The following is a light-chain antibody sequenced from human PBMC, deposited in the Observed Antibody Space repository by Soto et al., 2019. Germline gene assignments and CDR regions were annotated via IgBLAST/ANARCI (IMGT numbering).Light chain of an antibody. CDR3: QQRSNWPGT. Sequence: EIVLTQSPATLSLSPGERATLACRASQSVSSYLAWYQQKPGQAPRLLIYDASNRATGIPARFSGSESGTDFTLTSSSREPEDFAVYYCQQRSNWPGTFGQGNKVEI. J-gene: IGKJ1*01. CDR1: QSVSSY. CDR2: DAS. V-gene: IGKV3-11*01.